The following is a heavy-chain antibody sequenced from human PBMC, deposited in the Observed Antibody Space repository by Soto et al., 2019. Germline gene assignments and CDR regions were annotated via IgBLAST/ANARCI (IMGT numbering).Heavy chain of an antibody. V-gene: IGHV3-9*01. D-gene: IGHD6-19*01. CDR3: AKDRAPDIAVAGYFDY. CDR1: GFTFDDYA. Sequence: LRLSCAASGFTFDDYAMHWVRQAPGKGLEWVSGISWNSGSIGYADSVKGRFTISRDNAKNPLYLQMNSLRAEDTALYYCAKDRAPDIAVAGYFDYWGQGTLVTVSS. CDR2: ISWNSGSI. J-gene: IGHJ4*02.